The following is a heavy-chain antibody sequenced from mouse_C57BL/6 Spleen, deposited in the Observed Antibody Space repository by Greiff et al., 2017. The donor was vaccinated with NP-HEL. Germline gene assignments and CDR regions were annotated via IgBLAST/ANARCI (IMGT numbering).Heavy chain of an antibody. Sequence: QVQLQQPGAELVKPGASVKVSCKASGYTFTSYWMHWVKQRPGQGLEWIGRIHPSDSDTNYNQKFKGKDTLTVDKSSSTAYMQLSSLTSEDSSVYYCAIFGENDPWFAYWGQGTLVTVSA. CDR3: AIFGENDPWFAY. CDR1: GYTFTSYW. J-gene: IGHJ3*01. CDR2: IHPSDSDT. V-gene: IGHV1-74*01.